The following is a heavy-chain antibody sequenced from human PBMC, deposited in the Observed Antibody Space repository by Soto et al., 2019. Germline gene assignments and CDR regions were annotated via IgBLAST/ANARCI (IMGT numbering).Heavy chain of an antibody. CDR3: ARGDYYYDSSGYYSRLFDY. D-gene: IGHD3-22*01. J-gene: IGHJ4*02. CDR2: ISYDGSNK. V-gene: IGHV3-30-3*01. CDR1: GFTFSSYA. Sequence: QVQLVESGGGVVQPGRSLRLSCAASGFTFSSYAMHWVRQAPGKGLEWVAVISYDGSNKYYPDSVKGRFTISRDNSKNTLYLQMNSLRAEDTAVYYCARGDYYYDSSGYYSRLFDYWGQGTLVTVSS.